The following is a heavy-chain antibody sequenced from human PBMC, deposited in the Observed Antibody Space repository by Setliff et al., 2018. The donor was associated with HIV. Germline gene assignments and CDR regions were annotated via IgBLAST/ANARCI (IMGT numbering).Heavy chain of an antibody. CDR2: TIPMSDIP. Sequence: SVKVSCKASGFTFNHYALSWVRQAPGQRPEWMGGTIPMSDIPNYAQNFQGRVTITADHSTTTTYMELGSLSSEDTAVYYCVRVGPWYYGRSGYLASWDYWGQGTQVTVSS. CDR1: GFTFNHYA. J-gene: IGHJ4*02. CDR3: VRVGPWYYGRSGYLASWDY. D-gene: IGHD3-22*01. V-gene: IGHV1-69*10.